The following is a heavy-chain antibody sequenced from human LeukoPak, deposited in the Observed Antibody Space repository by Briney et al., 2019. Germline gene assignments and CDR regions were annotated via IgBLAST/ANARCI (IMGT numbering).Heavy chain of an antibody. CDR1: GFTFSSYV. D-gene: IGHD4-17*01. Sequence: GGSLRLSCAASGFTFSSYVMHWVRQAPGKGLEWVALISYDGSSEYYAGSVKGRFTVSRDNSKITVYLQMNSLKAEDTAVYYCAKELYNYGDYGAEGLDVGGQGTTVTVS. V-gene: IGHV3-30*18. CDR2: ISYDGSSE. J-gene: IGHJ6*02. CDR3: AKELYNYGDYGAEGLDV.